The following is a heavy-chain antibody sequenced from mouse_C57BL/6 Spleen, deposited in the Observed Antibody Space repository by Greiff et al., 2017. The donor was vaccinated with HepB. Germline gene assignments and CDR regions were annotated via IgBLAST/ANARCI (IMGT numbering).Heavy chain of an antibody. V-gene: IGHV1-15*01. CDR1: GYTFTDYE. CDR2: IDPETGGN. CDR3: TRGEGAIDY. Sequence: VQLQASGAELVRPGASVTLSCKASGYTFTDYEMHWVKQTPVHGLEWIGAIDPETGGNAYNQKFKGKAILTADKSSSTAYMELRSLTSEDSAGYYCTRGEGAIDYWGQGTSVTVSS. J-gene: IGHJ4*01.